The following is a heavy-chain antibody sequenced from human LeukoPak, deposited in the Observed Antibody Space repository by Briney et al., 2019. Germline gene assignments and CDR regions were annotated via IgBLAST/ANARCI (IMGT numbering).Heavy chain of an antibody. CDR2: ISSSSSYI. D-gene: IGHD6-25*01. CDR3: ARDHRSGTDY. CDR1: GVTFSSYS. J-gene: IGHJ4*02. V-gene: IGHV3-21*01. Sequence: GGSLRLSCAASGVTFSSYSMNWVRQAPGKGLEWVSSISSSSSYIYYADSVKGRFTISRDNAKNSLYLQMNSLRAEDTAVYYFARDHRSGTDYWGQGTLVTVSS.